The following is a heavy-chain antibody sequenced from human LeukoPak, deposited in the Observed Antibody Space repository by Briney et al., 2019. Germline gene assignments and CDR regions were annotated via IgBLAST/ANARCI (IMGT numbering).Heavy chain of an antibody. D-gene: IGHD3-10*01. CDR3: AKDSGSGSYYYDH. Sequence: RGSLRLSCAASGFTFSNVWMSWVRQAPGKGLEWVGRIKSKTDGGTTDHAAAVKGRFTISRDDSKNTLFLQMNSLKTEDTGMYYCAKDSGSGSYYYDHWGQGTLVTVSS. CDR1: GFTFSNVW. CDR2: IKSKTDGGTT. V-gene: IGHV3-15*01. J-gene: IGHJ4*02.